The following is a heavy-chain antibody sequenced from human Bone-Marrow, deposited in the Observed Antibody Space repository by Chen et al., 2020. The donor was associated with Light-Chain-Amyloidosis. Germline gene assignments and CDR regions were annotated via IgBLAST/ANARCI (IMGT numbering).Heavy chain of an antibody. D-gene: IGHD3-3*01. CDR3: ARAYRFGVARYFYAMDV. V-gene: IGHV1-69*01. CDR2: IIPISRTP. Sequence: QVHLVQSGTEVKKPGSSVKVSCKASGDSFSNYAITWVRQAPGQGLEWMGGIIPISRTPHYAENFQGRVTITADESTATSYVEVSSLRSDDTGIYFCARAYRFGVARYFYAMDVWGQGTTVTVSS. CDR1: GDSFSNYA. J-gene: IGHJ6*02.